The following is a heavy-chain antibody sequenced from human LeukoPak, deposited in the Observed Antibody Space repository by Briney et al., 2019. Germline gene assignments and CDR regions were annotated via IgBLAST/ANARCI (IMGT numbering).Heavy chain of an antibody. CDR1: GYTITGYY. D-gene: IGHD2-15*01. CDR2: INPKSGGT. V-gene: IGHV1-2*02. CDR3: ASTACSGNCYFDY. Sequence: GASVKVSCKACGYTITGYYVHWVRQAPGQGLEWMGWINPKSGGTDCAQKFQGRVTMTRDTSISTAYMELTRLTADDTAVYYCASTACSGNCYFDYWGQGTLVTVSS. J-gene: IGHJ4*02.